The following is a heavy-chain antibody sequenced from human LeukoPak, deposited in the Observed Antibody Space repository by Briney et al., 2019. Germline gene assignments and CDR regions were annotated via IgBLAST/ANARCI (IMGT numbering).Heavy chain of an antibody. CDR3: AKEGAYPIITYDS. V-gene: IGHV3-7*01. D-gene: IGHD3-10*01. CDR2: IKRDGNEK. CDR1: GFTFSRYL. Sequence: GGSLRLSCAASGFTFSRYLMNWVRQAPGKGLEWVANIKRDGNEKNYVDSVKGRFSISRDNAKNSLYLQMDSLRAEDTAVYYCAKEGAYPIITYDSWGQGALVTVSS. J-gene: IGHJ5*01.